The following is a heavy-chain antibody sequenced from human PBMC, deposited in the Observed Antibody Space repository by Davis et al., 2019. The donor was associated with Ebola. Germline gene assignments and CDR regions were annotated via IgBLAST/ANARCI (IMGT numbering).Heavy chain of an antibody. Sequence: ASVKVSCKASGYTFTNYGFSWVRQAPGQGLEWMGWVSGTNRNTNYAQKFQGRVTITADESTSTAYMELSSLRSEDTAVYYCARVIGFREGAFDIWGQGTMVTVSS. CDR3: ARVIGFREGAFDI. D-gene: IGHD3-10*01. V-gene: IGHV1-18*01. CDR2: VSGTNRNT. J-gene: IGHJ3*02. CDR1: GYTFTNYG.